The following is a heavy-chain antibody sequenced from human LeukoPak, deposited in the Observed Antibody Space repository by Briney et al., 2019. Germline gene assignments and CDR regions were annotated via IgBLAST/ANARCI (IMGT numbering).Heavy chain of an antibody. CDR1: GGSISSSSYY. CDR3: ARGFADSSGYLLPYFDY. V-gene: IGHV4-39*07. CDR2: IYYSGST. D-gene: IGHD3-22*01. J-gene: IGHJ4*02. Sequence: SETLSLTCTVSGGSISSSSYYWGWIRQPPGKGLEWIGSIYYSGSTYYNPSLKSRVTISIDTSKNQFSLKLTSVTAADTAVYYCARGFADSSGYLLPYFDYWGQGTLVTVSS.